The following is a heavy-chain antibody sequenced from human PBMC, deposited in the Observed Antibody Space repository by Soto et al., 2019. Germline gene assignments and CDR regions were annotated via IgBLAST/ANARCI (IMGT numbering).Heavy chain of an antibody. D-gene: IGHD2-2*01. J-gene: IGHJ4*02. Sequence: GGSLRLSCAASGFTFSSYAMSWVRQAPGKGLEWVSAISGSGISTYYADSVKGRFTISRDNSKNTLYLQMNSLRAEDTAVYYCAKEVVIVPASSPWYFDYWGQGTLVTVSS. CDR2: ISGSGIST. CDR3: AKEVVIVPASSPWYFDY. CDR1: GFTFSSYA. V-gene: IGHV3-23*01.